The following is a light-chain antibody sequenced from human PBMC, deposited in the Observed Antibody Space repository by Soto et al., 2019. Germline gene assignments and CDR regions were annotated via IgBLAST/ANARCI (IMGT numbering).Light chain of an antibody. CDR1: QSISRG. CDR3: QQYNGYSMYT. J-gene: IGKJ2*01. V-gene: IGKV1-5*01. CDR2: DAS. Sequence: DIQMTQSPSTLSASVGDRVTITCRASQSISRGLAWYQQKPGKAPKLLIYDASSLESGVPSRFSGSGSGTEFTLTISSLQPDDFATYYCQQYNGYSMYTFGQGTKLEIK.